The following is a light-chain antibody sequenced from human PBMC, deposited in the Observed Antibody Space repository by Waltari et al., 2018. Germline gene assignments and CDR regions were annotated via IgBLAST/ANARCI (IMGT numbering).Light chain of an antibody. V-gene: IGKV1-9*01. J-gene: IGKJ3*01. Sequence: DIQLTQSPSFLSASVGDRVTITCRASQGISSYLAWYQQKPGKAPKLLIYAASTLQSGVPSRFSGSGSGTEFTLTISSLQPEDFVTYYCQQLNSYPLFGPGTKVDIK. CDR1: QGISSY. CDR2: AAS. CDR3: QQLNSYPL.